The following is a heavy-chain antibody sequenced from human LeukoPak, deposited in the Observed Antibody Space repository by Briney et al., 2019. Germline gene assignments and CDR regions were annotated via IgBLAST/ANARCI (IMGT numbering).Heavy chain of an antibody. CDR2: IRYDGSNK. D-gene: IGHD2-8*02. CDR1: GFTFSSYG. J-gene: IGHJ3*02. CDR3: ANPKRGLLADAFDI. V-gene: IGHV3-30*02. Sequence: QTGGSLRLSCAASGFTFSSYGMHWVRQAPGKGLEWVAFIRYDGSNKYYADSVKGRFTISRDNSKNTLYLQMNSLRAEDTAVYYCANPKRGLLADAFDIWGQGTMVTVSS.